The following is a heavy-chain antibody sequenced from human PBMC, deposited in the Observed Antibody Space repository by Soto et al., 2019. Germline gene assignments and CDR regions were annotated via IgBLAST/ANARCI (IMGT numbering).Heavy chain of an antibody. J-gene: IGHJ4*02. CDR1: GFTFSSYA. CDR3: ARDFRITIFGVVTANAFDY. CDR2: ISYDGSNK. Sequence: PGGSLRLSCAASGFTFSSYAMHWVRQAPGKGLEWVAVISYDGSNKYYADSVKGRFKISRDNSKNTLYLQMNSLRAEDTAVYYCARDFRITIFGVVTANAFDYWGKGTLVTVSS. D-gene: IGHD3-3*01. V-gene: IGHV3-30-3*01.